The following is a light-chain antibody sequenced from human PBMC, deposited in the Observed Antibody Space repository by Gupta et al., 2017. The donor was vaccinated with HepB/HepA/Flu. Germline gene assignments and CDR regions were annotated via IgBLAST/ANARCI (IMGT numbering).Light chain of an antibody. J-gene: IGLJ2*01. CDR2: GNN. CDR3: EAWDDSLNGPV. CDR1: RSNIGRNT. Sequence: QSVLTQPPSASGTPVQRVTISCSGSRSNIGRNTVNWYQQVPGTAPRLLIYGNNQRPSGVPDRISGSKAGTSASLAIRGLQSEDEAGDDCEAWDDSLNGPVFGGGTKLTVL. V-gene: IGLV1-44*01.